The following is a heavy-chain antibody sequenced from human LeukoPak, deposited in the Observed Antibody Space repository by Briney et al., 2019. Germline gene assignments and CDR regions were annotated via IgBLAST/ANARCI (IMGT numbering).Heavy chain of an antibody. J-gene: IGHJ5*02. CDR1: GYTFTSYG. CDR2: ISAYNGNT. D-gene: IGHD2-2*01. CDR3: ARDFTGGRVVVVPAVWFDP. Sequence: GASVKVSCKASGYTFTSYGISWVRQAPGQGLEWMGWISAYNGNTKYAQRFQGRVTMTTDTSTSTAYMELRSLRSDDTAVYYCARDFTGGRVVVVPAVWFDPWGQGTLVTVSS. V-gene: IGHV1-18*01.